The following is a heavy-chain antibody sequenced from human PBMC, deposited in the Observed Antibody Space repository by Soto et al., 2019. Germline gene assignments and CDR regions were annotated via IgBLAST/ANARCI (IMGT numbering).Heavy chain of an antibody. CDR1: GFTFSSYS. D-gene: IGHD3-16*01. CDR2: ISSSSSYI. CDR3: AREMGACSDSSCYPGPYDS. J-gene: IGHJ5*02. Sequence: GGSLRLSCAASGFTFSSYSMNWVRQAPGKGLEWVSSISSSSSYIYYADSVKGRFAVSRDNAKNSLYLQLNSLRDEDTAVYYCAREMGACSDSSCYPGPYDSWGQGTLVTVSS. V-gene: IGHV3-21*01.